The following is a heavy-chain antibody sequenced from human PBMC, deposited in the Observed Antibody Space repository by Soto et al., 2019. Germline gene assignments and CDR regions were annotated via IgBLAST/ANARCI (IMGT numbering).Heavy chain of an antibody. V-gene: IGHV1-18*01. Sequence: GASVKVSCKASGYTVPSYGISWVRQAPGQGLEWMGWISAYNGNTNYAQKLQGGVTMTTDTSTSTAYMELRSLRSDDTAVYYCAKGSGHDTQYNWFDPWGQGTLVTVSS. J-gene: IGHJ5*01. D-gene: IGHD3-3*01. CDR3: AKGSGHDTQYNWFDP. CDR2: ISAYNGNT. CDR1: GYTVPSYG.